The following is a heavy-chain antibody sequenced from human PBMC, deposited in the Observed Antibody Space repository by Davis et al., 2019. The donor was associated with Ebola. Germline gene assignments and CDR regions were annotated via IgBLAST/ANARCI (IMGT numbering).Heavy chain of an antibody. J-gene: IGHJ6*02. CDR3: AKWISSGSSIYYYGMDV. V-gene: IGHV3-30*18. D-gene: IGHD6-19*01. CDR2: ISYDGSNK. CDR1: GFTFSSYG. Sequence: GESLKISCAASGFTFSSYGMHWVRQAPGKGLEWVAVISYDGSNKYYADSVKGRFTISRDNSKNTLYLQMNSLRAEDTAVYYCAKWISSGSSIYYYGMDVWGQGTTVTVSS.